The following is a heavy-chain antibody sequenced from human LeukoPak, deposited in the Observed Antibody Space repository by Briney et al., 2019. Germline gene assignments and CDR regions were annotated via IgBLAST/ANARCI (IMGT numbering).Heavy chain of an antibody. CDR3: ARDSYYYGSGIDY. D-gene: IGHD3-10*01. V-gene: IGHV4-59*01. CDR2: ISYSGST. J-gene: IGHJ4*02. CDR1: GGSISSYY. Sequence: SETLSLTCTVSGGSISSYYWSWIRQPPRKGLERMGYISYSGSTNYNPSLKSRVTISVDTSKNQFSLNLSSVPAADTAVYYCARDSYYYGSGIDYWGQGALVTVSS.